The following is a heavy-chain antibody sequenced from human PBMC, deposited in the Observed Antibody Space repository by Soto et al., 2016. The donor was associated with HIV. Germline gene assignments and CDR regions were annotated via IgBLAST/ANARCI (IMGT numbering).Heavy chain of an antibody. CDR2: IRSKAYGGTT. D-gene: IGHD6-13*01. Sequence: EVQLVESGGGLVQPGRSLRLSCTASGFTFGDYAMSWVRQAPGKGLEWVGFIRSKAYGGTTEYAASVKGRFTISRDDSKSIAYLQMNSLKTEDTAVYYCTRSIAAAGTGWFDPWGQGTLVTVSS. CDR3: TRSIAAAGTGWFDP. V-gene: IGHV3-49*04. J-gene: IGHJ5*02. CDR1: GFTFGDYA.